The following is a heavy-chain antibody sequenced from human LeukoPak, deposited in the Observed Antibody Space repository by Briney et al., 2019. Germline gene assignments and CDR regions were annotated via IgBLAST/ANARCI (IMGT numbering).Heavy chain of an antibody. V-gene: IGHV1-3*03. CDR1: GYTFTSYA. J-gene: IGHJ4*02. CDR2: INAGNGNT. D-gene: IGHD3-10*01. CDR3: ARAAKWFGELGYYFDY. Sequence: ASVKVSCKASGYTFTSYAMHWVRQAPGQRLEWMGWINAGNGNTKYSQEFQGRVTITRDTSASTAYMELSSLRSEDMAVYYCARAAKWFGELGYYFDYWGQGTLVTVSS.